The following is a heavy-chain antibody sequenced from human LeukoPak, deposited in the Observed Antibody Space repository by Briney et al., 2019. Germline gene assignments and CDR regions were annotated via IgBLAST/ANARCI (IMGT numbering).Heavy chain of an antibody. CDR3: AELGITMIGGV. D-gene: IGHD3-10*02. CDR2: ISSSGSTI. J-gene: IGHJ6*04. CDR1: GFTVNDYY. Sequence: GGSLRLSCAASGFTVNDYYMSWVRQAPGKGLEWVSYISSSGSTIYYADSVKGRFTISRDNAKNSLYLQMNSLRAEDTAVYYCAELGITMIGGVWGKGTTVTISS. V-gene: IGHV3-11*04.